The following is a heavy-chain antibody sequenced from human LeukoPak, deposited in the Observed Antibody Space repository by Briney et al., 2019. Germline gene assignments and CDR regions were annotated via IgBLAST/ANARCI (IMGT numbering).Heavy chain of an antibody. D-gene: IGHD3-22*01. Sequence: GSLRLSCAASGFTFSSYSMSWVRQAPGKGLEWVSAISGSGGSTYYTDSVKGRFTISRDNSKNTVYLQMNSLRAEDTAIYYCAKLPDSSGYYYFDYWGQGTLVTVSS. CDR3: AKLPDSSGYYYFDY. CDR2: ISGSGGST. J-gene: IGHJ4*02. V-gene: IGHV3-23*01. CDR1: GFTFSSYS.